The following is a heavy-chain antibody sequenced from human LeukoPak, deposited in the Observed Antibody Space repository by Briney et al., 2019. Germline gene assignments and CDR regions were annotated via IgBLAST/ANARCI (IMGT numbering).Heavy chain of an antibody. Sequence: GGSLRLSCAASGFTFRNYVIHWVRLAPGKGLEWVAVTSSDLNVKLYADSVKGRFTISRDNSRSTLYLQMNSLRPEDTAIYYCAREGYYGSGSPPSLYFDYWGQGTLVTVSS. J-gene: IGHJ4*02. V-gene: IGHV3-30-3*01. CDR1: GFTFRNYV. CDR3: AREGYYGSGSPPSLYFDY. CDR2: TSSDLNVK. D-gene: IGHD3-10*01.